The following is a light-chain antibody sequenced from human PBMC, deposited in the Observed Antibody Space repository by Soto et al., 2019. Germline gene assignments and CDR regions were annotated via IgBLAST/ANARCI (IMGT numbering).Light chain of an antibody. Sequence: EIMLTQSQGTLSLSPGESATLSCRASQSVSSSYLAWYQQKPGQAPRLLIYDASNRATGVPARFSGSGSGTDFTLTISSLEPEDFAVYYCQQRSNWITFGQGTRLEI. V-gene: IGKV3D-20*02. J-gene: IGKJ5*01. CDR2: DAS. CDR1: QSVSSSY. CDR3: QQRSNWIT.